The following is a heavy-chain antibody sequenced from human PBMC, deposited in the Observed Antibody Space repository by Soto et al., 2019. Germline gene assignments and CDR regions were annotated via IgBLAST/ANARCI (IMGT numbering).Heavy chain of an antibody. V-gene: IGHV3-74*03. CDR1: GFSLSPYW. CDR2: LSSDGFGA. Sequence: GGSLRLSCAASGFSLSPYWMHLVRQVPGRGLEWVARLSSDGFGAAYADSVKGRFFISRDIARNTLSLQMNSLRADDTAVYYCARDLGGPDYWGRGTSVTVSS. D-gene: IGHD3-16*01. CDR3: ARDLGGPDY. J-gene: IGHJ4*02.